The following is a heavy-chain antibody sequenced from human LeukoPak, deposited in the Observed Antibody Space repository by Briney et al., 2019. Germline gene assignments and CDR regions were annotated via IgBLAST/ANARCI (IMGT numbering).Heavy chain of an antibody. V-gene: IGHV4-34*01. CDR1: GGSFSGYY. CDR2: INHSGST. CDR3: ARGLPLITMVRGRRGNWFDP. Sequence: PSETLSLTCAVYGGSFSGYYWSWIRQPPGKGLEWIGEINHSGSTNYNPSLKSRVTISVDTSKNQFSLKLSSVAAADTAVYYCARGLPLITMVRGRRGNWFDPWGQGTLVTVSS. J-gene: IGHJ5*02. D-gene: IGHD3-10*01.